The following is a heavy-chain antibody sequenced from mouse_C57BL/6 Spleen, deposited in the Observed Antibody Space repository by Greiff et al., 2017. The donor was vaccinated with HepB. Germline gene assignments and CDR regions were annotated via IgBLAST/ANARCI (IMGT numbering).Heavy chain of an antibody. Sequence: VQLQQPGAELVKPGASVKLSCKASGYTFTSYWMHWVKQRPGQGLEWIGMIHPNSGSTNYNEKFKSKATLTVDKSSSTAYMQLSSLTSEDSAVYYCARSITTVAGYFDYWGQGTTLTVSS. CDR2: IHPNSGST. CDR1: GYTFTSYW. D-gene: IGHD1-1*01. CDR3: ARSITTVAGYFDY. V-gene: IGHV1-64*01. J-gene: IGHJ2*01.